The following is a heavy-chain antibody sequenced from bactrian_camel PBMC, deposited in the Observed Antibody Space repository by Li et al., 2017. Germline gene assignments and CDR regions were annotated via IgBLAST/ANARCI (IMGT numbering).Heavy chain of an antibody. CDR2: SSSGALSL. CDR1: GFTFSNYA. Sequence: LVESGGGLVQPGGSLRLSCAASGFTFSNYAMGWVRQAPGKGLEWVSSSSSGALSLVYADSVKGRFTISRDNAKNTVYLLMNSLKPEDTAVYYCVKPNPDARGGFDHWGQGTQVTVS. J-gene: IGHJ4*01. CDR3: VKPNPDARGGFDH. D-gene: IGHD1*01. V-gene: IGHV3S40*01.